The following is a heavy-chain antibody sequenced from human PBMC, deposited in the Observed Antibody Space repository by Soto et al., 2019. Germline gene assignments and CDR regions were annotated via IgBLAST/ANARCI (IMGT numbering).Heavy chain of an antibody. CDR1: GYTFTGYY. J-gene: IGHJ5*02. D-gene: IGHD3-16*02. Sequence: ASVKVSCKASGYTFTGYYMHWVRQAPGQGLEWMGWINPNSGGTNYAQKFQGRVTMTRDTSISTAYMELSRLRSDDTAVYYCARDSNLILPIAFIAPNWFDPWGQGTLVTVSS. CDR2: INPNSGGT. V-gene: IGHV1-2*02. CDR3: ARDSNLILPIAFIAPNWFDP.